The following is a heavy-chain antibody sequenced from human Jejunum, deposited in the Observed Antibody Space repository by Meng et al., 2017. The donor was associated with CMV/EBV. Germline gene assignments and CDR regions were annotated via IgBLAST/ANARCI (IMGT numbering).Heavy chain of an antibody. J-gene: IGHJ4*02. CDR1: GYTFTNYH. CDR2: IYDSGGNT. V-gene: IGHV1-46*01. D-gene: IGHD5-24*01. Sequence: ASGYTFTNYHIHWMRQAPGHGLEYMGVIYDSGGNTYKEQKFQDRLTMTWDTSTTTVHMELSSLTSEDTAVYYCAREPPRGVHFDHWGQGTRVTVSS. CDR3: AREPPRGVHFDH.